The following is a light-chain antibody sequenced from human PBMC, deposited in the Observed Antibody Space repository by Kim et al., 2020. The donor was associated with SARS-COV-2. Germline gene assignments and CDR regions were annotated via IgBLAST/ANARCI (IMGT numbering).Light chain of an antibody. CDR3: QQYDNLPIT. J-gene: IGKJ5*01. Sequence: ASIGDRVTITCQASEDISDYLNWYQQKPGKAPKLLIYDASNLEAGVPSRFSGSGYGTDFTFTISSLQPEDIATYYCQQYDNLPITFGQGTRLEIK. CDR2: DAS. V-gene: IGKV1-33*01. CDR1: EDISDY.